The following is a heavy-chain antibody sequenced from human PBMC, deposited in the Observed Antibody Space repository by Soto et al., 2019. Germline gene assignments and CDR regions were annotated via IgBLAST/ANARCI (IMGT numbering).Heavy chain of an antibody. CDR2: IIPIFGTA. D-gene: IGHD5-18*01. Sequence: ASVKVSCKASGCTFSSYAISWVRQAPGQGLEWMGGIIPIFGTANYAQKFQGRVTITADESTSTAYMELSSLRSEDTAVYYCARDSSIWDTAMADYYSYGMEVWGQGTTVIVS. CDR1: GCTFSSYA. J-gene: IGHJ6*01. CDR3: ARDSSIWDTAMADYYSYGMEV. V-gene: IGHV1-69*13.